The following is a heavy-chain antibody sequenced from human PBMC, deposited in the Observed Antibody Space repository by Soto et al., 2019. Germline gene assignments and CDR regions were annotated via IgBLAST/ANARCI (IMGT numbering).Heavy chain of an antibody. V-gene: IGHV4-31*03. D-gene: IGHD2-2*01. Sequence: SETLSLTCTVSGGSISSGGYYWSWIRQHPGKGLEWIGYIYYSGSTYYNPSLKSRVTISVDTSKNQFSLKLSSVTAADTAVYYCARVGGSGSSTSCYRLGAFDIWGQGTMVTVSS. J-gene: IGHJ3*02. CDR3: ARVGGSGSSTSCYRLGAFDI. CDR2: IYYSGST. CDR1: GGSISSGGYY.